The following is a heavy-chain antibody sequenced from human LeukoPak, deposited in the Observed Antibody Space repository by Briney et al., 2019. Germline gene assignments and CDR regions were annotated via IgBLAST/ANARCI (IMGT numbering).Heavy chain of an antibody. Sequence: GGSLRLSCAASGFTFNIYWIHWVRQAPGKGLVWVSRIDSDGSGTIYADSVKGRFTVSRDNAKNTLYLQMNSLRAEDTAVYYCARGGGDHAFDIWGQGTMVTVPS. CDR3: ARGGGDHAFDI. D-gene: IGHD6-25*01. V-gene: IGHV3-74*01. CDR1: GFTFNIYW. CDR2: IDSDGSGT. J-gene: IGHJ3*02.